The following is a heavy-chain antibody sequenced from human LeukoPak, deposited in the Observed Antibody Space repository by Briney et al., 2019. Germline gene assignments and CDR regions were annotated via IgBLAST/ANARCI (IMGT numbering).Heavy chain of an antibody. CDR2: IYHSGST. Sequence: TSETLSLTCAVSGGSISSSNWWSWIRQPPGKGLEWIGEIYHSGSTNYNPSLKSRVTISVDTSKNQFSLKLSSVTAADTAVYYCARRSRYYDILTGYYSGYYFDYWGQGTLVTVSS. D-gene: IGHD3-9*01. J-gene: IGHJ4*02. CDR1: GGSISSSNW. V-gene: IGHV4-4*02. CDR3: ARRSRYYDILTGYYSGYYFDY.